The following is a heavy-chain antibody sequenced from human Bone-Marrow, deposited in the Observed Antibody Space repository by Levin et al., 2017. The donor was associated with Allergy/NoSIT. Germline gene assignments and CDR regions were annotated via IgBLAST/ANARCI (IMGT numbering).Heavy chain of an antibody. Sequence: GGSLRLSCAASGFTFSHYGMHWVRQAPGKGLEWVAIISYDGSSKYYADSVKGRFTISRENVKSTLYLQMNSLRPEDTAVYYWAKDHEDVVIMVAAYPNSWGQGTLVTVSS. J-gene: IGHJ4*02. CDR3: AKDHEDVVIMVAAYPNS. V-gene: IGHV3-30*18. CDR1: GFTFSHYG. CDR2: ISYDGSSK. D-gene: IGHD2-8*01.